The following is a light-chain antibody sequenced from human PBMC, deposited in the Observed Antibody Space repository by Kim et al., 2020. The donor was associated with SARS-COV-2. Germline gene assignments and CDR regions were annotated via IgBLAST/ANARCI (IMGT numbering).Light chain of an antibody. CDR2: AAS. J-gene: IGKJ4*01. CDR3: QKYNSAPPLT. Sequence: DIQMTQSPSSLSASVGDRVTITCRASQGISNYLAWYQQKPGRVPKLLIYAASTLQSGVPSRFSGSGSGTDFTLTISSLQPEDVATYYCQKYNSAPPLTFGGGTKVDIK. V-gene: IGKV1-27*01. CDR1: QGISNY.